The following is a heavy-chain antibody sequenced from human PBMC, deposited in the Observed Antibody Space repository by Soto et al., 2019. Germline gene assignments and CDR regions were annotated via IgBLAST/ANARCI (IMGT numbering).Heavy chain of an antibody. CDR3: ATAEVDY. CDR1: GFNFANHW. V-gene: IGHV3-74*01. J-gene: IGHJ4*02. CDR2: MNRDGSET. Sequence: GGSLRLSCAVSGFNFANHWMHWVRQAPGKGLEWVSRMNRDGSETDYADSVKGRFTVSRDNAKNTLYLQMKSLRAEDTAVYYCATAEVDYWGPGTLVTVSS.